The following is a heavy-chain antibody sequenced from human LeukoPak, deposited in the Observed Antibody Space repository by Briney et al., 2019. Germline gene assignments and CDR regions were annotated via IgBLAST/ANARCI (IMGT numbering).Heavy chain of an antibody. D-gene: IGHD1-26*01. CDR2: ISGSGGST. CDR3: AKDDVTSGSLYYFDY. Sequence: GGSLRLSCAASGFTFSSYAMSWVRQAPGKGLEWVSVISGSGGSTYYADSVKGRFTISRDNSKNTLHLQMNSLRVEDTAVYYCAKDDVTSGSLYYFDYWGQGTLVTVSS. V-gene: IGHV3-23*01. CDR1: GFTFSSYA. J-gene: IGHJ4*02.